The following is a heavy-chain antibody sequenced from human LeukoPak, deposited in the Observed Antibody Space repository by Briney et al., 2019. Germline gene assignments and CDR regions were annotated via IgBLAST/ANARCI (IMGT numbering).Heavy chain of an antibody. D-gene: IGHD6-19*01. Sequence: PGGSLRLSCAASGFTFSSNSMNWVRQAPGKGLEWVSYISSTGGTIYYADSMKGRFTISRDNAKNSLYLQMNSLRAEDTAVYYCARGRPVAGPVYFQHWGQGTLVTVSS. CDR2: ISSTGGTI. V-gene: IGHV3-48*04. J-gene: IGHJ1*01. CDR3: ARGRPVAGPVYFQH. CDR1: GFTFSSNS.